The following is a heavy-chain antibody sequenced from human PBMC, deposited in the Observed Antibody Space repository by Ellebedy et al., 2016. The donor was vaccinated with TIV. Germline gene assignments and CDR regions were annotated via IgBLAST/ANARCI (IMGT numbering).Heavy chain of an antibody. D-gene: IGHD4-17*01. CDR1: GFTFSTYS. CDR2: MSGTSSNI. V-gene: IGHV3-21*06. J-gene: IGHJ4*02. Sequence: GESLKISCAASGFTFSTYSMNWVRQAPGKGLEWVSSMSGTSSNIHYADSVEGRFTISRDNAKNSLYLHMSSPRLEDTAVYYCARVHGDYRIDFWGPGTLVTVSS. CDR3: ARVHGDYRIDF.